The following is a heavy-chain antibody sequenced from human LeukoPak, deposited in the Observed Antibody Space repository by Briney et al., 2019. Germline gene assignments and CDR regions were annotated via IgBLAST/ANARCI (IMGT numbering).Heavy chain of an antibody. CDR2: ISGSGGST. CDR3: AKEGGYYDILTGYYSPGYFDY. Sequence: GGSLRLPCAASGFTFSRYAMSWVRQAPGKGLEWVSAISGSGGSTYYADSVKGRFTISRDNSKNTLYLQMNSLRAEDTAVYYCAKEGGYYDILTGYYSPGYFDYWGQGTLVTVSS. D-gene: IGHD3-9*01. CDR1: GFTFSRYA. V-gene: IGHV3-23*01. J-gene: IGHJ4*02.